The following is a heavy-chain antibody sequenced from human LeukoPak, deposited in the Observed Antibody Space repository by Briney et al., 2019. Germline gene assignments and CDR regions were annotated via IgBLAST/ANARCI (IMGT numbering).Heavy chain of an antibody. CDR3: ARDPMGYCSSTSCYPSAFDI. V-gene: IGHV7-4-1*02. Sequence: GASVKVSCKASGYTFTNNAMNWVRQAPGQGLEWMGWINTNTGNPTYAQDFTGRFVFSLDTSVSTAYLQISSLKADDTAVYYCARDPMGYCSSTSCYPSAFDIWGQGTMVTVSS. D-gene: IGHD2-2*01. J-gene: IGHJ3*02. CDR2: INTNTGNP. CDR1: GYTFTNNA.